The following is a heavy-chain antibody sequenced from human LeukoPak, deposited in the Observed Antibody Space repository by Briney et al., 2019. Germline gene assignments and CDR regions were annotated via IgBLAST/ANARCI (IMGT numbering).Heavy chain of an antibody. V-gene: IGHV3-66*01. CDR2: IYSGGNT. Sequence: GGSLRLSCAASGFTFSDYYMSWIRQAPGRGLEWVSVIYSGGNTYYADSVKGRFTISRDNSKNTLYLQMNSLRAEDTAVYYCALTVYGSGSYWDYWGQGTLVTVSS. CDR1: GFTFSDYY. CDR3: ALTVYGSGSYWDY. J-gene: IGHJ4*02. D-gene: IGHD3-10*01.